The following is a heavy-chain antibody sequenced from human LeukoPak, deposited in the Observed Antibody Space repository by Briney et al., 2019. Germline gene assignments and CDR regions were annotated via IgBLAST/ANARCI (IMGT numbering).Heavy chain of an antibody. V-gene: IGHV3-53*04. D-gene: IGHD6-19*01. Sequence: GGSLRLSCAASGFTVSSNYMSWVRQAPGKGLEWVSVIYSGGSTYYADSVKGRFTISRHNSKNTLYLQMNSLRAEDTAVYYCARDGFESGWYHFDYWGQGTLVTVSS. CDR2: IYSGGST. CDR3: ARDGFESGWYHFDY. J-gene: IGHJ4*02. CDR1: GFTVSSNY.